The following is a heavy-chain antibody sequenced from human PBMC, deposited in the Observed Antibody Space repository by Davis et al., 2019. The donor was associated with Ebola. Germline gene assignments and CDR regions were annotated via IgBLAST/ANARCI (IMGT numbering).Heavy chain of an antibody. CDR1: GFSFSNYG. D-gene: IGHD2-2*01. CDR3: ARVYGYCSSMTCWVDS. CDR2: IWYDGSNT. Sequence: PGGSLRLSCAASGFSFSNYGMHWVRQAPGKGLEWVAVIWYDGSNTYYADSVKGRCTISRDNSKNTLYLQMNSLRVEDTAVYYCARVYGYCSSMTCWVDSWGQGTLVTVSS. J-gene: IGHJ4*02. V-gene: IGHV3-33*01.